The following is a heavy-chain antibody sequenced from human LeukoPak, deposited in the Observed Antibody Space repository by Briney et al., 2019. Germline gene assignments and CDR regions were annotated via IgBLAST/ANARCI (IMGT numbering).Heavy chain of an antibody. CDR2: IIPIFGTA. CDR3: AGGFRLGHGEIDY. V-gene: IGHV1-69*01. Sequence: ASVKVSCKASGGTFSSYAISWVRQAPGQGLEWMGGIIPIFGTANYAQKFQGRVTITADESTSTAYMELSSLRSEDTAVYYCAGGFRLGHGEIDYWGQGTLVTVSS. CDR1: GGTFSSYA. D-gene: IGHD4-17*01. J-gene: IGHJ4*02.